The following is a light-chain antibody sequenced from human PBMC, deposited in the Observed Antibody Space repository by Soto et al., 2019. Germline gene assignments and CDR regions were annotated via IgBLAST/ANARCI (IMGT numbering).Light chain of an antibody. CDR2: DNN. Sequence: QSVLTQPPSVSAAPGQKVTISCSGSSSNIGNNYVSWYQQLPGTAPKLLLYDNNKRPSGIPDRFSGSKSGTSATLGITGLQTGHEADYYCGTWDSSLSAVVFGGGTKLTVL. CDR3: GTWDSSLSAVV. J-gene: IGLJ2*01. V-gene: IGLV1-51*01. CDR1: SSNIGNNY.